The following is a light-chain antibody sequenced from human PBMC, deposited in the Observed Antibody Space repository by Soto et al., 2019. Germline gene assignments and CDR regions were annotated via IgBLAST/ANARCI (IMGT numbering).Light chain of an antibody. J-gene: IGKJ4*01. CDR1: QDISNY. Sequence: DIQMTQSPSSLSASVGDRVTITCQASQDISNYLNWYQQKPGRAPRLLIYDASNLETGVPSRFTGSGSGTYFTLTINGLQPEDFATYYCQHYAFGGGTKVDIK. CDR2: DAS. V-gene: IGKV1-33*01. CDR3: QHYA.